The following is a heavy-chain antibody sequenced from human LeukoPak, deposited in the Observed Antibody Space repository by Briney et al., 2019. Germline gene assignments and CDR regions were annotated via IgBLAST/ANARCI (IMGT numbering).Heavy chain of an antibody. D-gene: IGHD3-10*01. CDR3: ARQYGSGSAYTPVVDL. V-gene: IGHV4-39*01. Sequence: SETLSLTCTVSGGSVSSHYYWIWIRQPPGKGLEWIGSIYYSGSTYYNPSLKSRVTISLDTSKNQFSLKLTSLTAAETAVFYCARQYGSGSAYTPVVDLWGQGTLVTVSS. CDR2: IYYSGST. J-gene: IGHJ4*02. CDR1: GGSVSSHYY.